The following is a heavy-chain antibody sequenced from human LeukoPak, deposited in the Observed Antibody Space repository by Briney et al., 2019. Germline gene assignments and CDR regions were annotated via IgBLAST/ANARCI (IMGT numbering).Heavy chain of an antibody. CDR2: ISGSGGST. V-gene: IGHV3-23*01. CDR1: GFTFSSYA. D-gene: IGHD3-10*01. Sequence: GGSLRLSCAASGFTFSSYAMSWVRQAPGKGLEWVSAISGSGGSTYYADSVKGRFTISRDNSKNTLYLQMNSLRAEDTGVYYCAKDRGWATGMSDFDYWGQGTLVTVSS. J-gene: IGHJ4*02. CDR3: AKDRGWATGMSDFDY.